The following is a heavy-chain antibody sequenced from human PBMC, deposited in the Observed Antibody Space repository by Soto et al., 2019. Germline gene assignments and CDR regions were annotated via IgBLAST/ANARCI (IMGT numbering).Heavy chain of an antibody. J-gene: IGHJ4*02. V-gene: IGHV4-59*08. CDR1: GGXISSYY. D-gene: IGHD3-9*01. Sequence: PLETQSLTSTVSGGXISSYYWSWIRQPPEKELERIGYIYYSGSTNYNPSLKSRVTISVDTSKNHFSLKLSSVTAADTAVYYCASHLAELRYFDWVNFDYWGQGTLVTVSS. CDR2: IYYSGST. CDR3: ASHLAELRYFDWVNFDY.